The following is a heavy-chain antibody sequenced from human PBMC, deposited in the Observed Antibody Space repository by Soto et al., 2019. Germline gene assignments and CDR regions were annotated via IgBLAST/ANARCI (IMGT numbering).Heavy chain of an antibody. Sequence: SETLSLTCTVSGGSISSYYWSWIRQPAGKGLEWIGRIYTSGSTNYNPSLKSRVTMSVDTSKNQFPLKLSSVTAADTAVYYCARDPMYYYDSSGYYSDYYYYGMDVWGQGTTVTVSS. CDR2: IYTSGST. D-gene: IGHD3-22*01. CDR1: GGSISSYY. V-gene: IGHV4-4*07. CDR3: ARDPMYYYDSSGYYSDYYYYGMDV. J-gene: IGHJ6*02.